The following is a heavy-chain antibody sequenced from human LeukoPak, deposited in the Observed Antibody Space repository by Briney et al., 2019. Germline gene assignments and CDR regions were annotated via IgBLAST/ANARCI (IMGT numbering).Heavy chain of an antibody. CDR1: GGSISSYY. J-gene: IGHJ4*02. Sequence: SETLSLTCTVSGGSISSYYWSWIRQPAGKGLEWIGRIYTSGSTNYNPSLKSRVTMSVDTSKNQFSLKLSSVTAADTAVYYCAGDKYSYGSFDYWGQGTLVTVSS. CDR3: AGDKYSYGSFDY. V-gene: IGHV4-4*07. D-gene: IGHD5-18*01. CDR2: IYTSGST.